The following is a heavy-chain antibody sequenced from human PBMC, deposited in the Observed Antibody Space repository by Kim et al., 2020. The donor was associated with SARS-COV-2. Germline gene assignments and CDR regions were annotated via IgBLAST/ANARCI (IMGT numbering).Heavy chain of an antibody. J-gene: IGHJ4*02. V-gene: IGHV4-34*01. CDR2: INHSGST. CDR1: GGSFSGYY. CDR3: ARGKRWAYGSGSLAKYYFDY. D-gene: IGHD3-10*01. Sequence: SETLSLTCAVYGGSFSGYYWSWIRQPPGKGLEWIGEINHSGSTNYNPSLKSRVTISVDTSKNQFSLKLSSVTAADTAVYYCARGKRWAYGSGSLAKYYFDYWGQGTLVTVSS.